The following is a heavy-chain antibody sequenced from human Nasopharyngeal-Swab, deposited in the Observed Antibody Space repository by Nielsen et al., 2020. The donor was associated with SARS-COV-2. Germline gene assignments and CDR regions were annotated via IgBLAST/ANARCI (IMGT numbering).Heavy chain of an antibody. V-gene: IGHV3-48*02. Sequence: GDSLKLSCAASQFTFNTYDMNWVRQAPGKGLEWLSYISSSSRTIYYADSVKGRFTISRDNAKNSLYLQMNTLRDEDTAVYYCARLRYYSSDYWGQGTLVTVSS. D-gene: IGHD1-26*01. CDR2: ISSSSRTI. J-gene: IGHJ4*02. CDR3: ARLRYYSSDY. CDR1: QFTFNTYD.